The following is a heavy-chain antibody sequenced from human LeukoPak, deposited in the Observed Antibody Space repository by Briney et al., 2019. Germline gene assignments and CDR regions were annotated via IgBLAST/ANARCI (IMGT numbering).Heavy chain of an antibody. D-gene: IGHD5-12*01. CDR2: ISAYNGNT. V-gene: IGHV1-18*01. J-gene: IGHJ6*03. CDR1: GYTFTSYG. Sequence: ASVKVSCKASGYTFTSYGISWVRQAPGQGLEWMGWISAYNGNTNYAQKLQGRVTMTTDTSTSTAYMELRSLRSDDTAVYYCARLSGYGLHYYYHMDVWGKGTTVTVSS. CDR3: ARLSGYGLHYYYHMDV.